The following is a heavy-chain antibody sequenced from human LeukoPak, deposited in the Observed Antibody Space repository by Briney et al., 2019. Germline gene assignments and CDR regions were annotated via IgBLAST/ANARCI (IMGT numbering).Heavy chain of an antibody. J-gene: IGHJ4*02. CDR1: GGSFSGYY. CDR3: ARRRPGYCSSTSCYSHFDY. Sequence: PSETLSLTCAVYGGSFSGYYWSWIRQPPGKGLEWIGEINHSGSTNYNPSFKSRVTISVDTSKNQFSLKLSPVTAADTAVYYCARRRPGYCSSTSCYSHFDYWGQGTLVTVSS. D-gene: IGHD2-2*01. V-gene: IGHV4-34*01. CDR2: INHSGST.